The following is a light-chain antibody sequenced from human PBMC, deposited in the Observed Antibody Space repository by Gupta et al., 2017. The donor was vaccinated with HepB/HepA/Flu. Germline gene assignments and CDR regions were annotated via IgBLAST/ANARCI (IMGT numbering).Light chain of an antibody. CDR3: QAWDSVV. CDR2: QDS. CDR1: KLGDKY. Sequence: SYELTQPPSVSVSPGQTASITCSGDKLGDKYACWYQQKPGQSPVLVIYQDSKRPSGIPERFSGSKSGNTATLTISGTQAMDEADYYCQAWDSVVCGGGTKLTV. J-gene: IGLJ2*01. V-gene: IGLV3-1*01.